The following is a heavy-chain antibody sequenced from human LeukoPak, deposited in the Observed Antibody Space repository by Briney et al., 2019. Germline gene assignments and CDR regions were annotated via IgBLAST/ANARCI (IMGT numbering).Heavy chain of an antibody. CDR1: GFTFDDYG. V-gene: IGHV3-20*04. Sequence: GSLRLSCAASGFTFDDYGMSWVRQAPGKGLEWVSGINWNGGSTGYADSVKGRFTISRDNAKNSLYLQMNSLRAEDTALYYCAKDIHIGHGSGWPESWGQGTLVTVSS. CDR2: INWNGGST. D-gene: IGHD6-19*01. J-gene: IGHJ5*02. CDR3: AKDIHIGHGSGWPES.